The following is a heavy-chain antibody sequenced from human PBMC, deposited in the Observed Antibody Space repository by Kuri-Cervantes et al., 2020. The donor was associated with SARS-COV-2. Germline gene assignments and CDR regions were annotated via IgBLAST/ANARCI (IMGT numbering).Heavy chain of an antibody. CDR1: GYTFTGYY. CDR2: INPNSGGT. V-gene: IGHV1-2*04. J-gene: IGHJ4*02. D-gene: IGHD5-18*01. CDR3: ARGLDTAMADYFGY. Sequence: ASVKVSCKAPGYTFTGYYMHWVRQAPGQGLEWVGWINPNSGGTNYAQKFQGWVTMPRDTSISTAYMELSRLRSEDTAVYYCARGLDTAMADYFGYWGQGTLVTVSS.